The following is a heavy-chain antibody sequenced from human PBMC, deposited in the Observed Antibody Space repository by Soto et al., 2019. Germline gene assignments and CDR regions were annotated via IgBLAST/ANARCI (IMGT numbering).Heavy chain of an antibody. CDR3: ARPPYRYDSIGYVDGMDV. D-gene: IGHD3-22*01. CDR2: MNPNSGNT. CDR1: GYSFTSYD. J-gene: IGHJ6*02. Sequence: QVQLVQSGAEVKKPGASVKVSCKASGYSFTSYDINWVRQAPGQGLEWMGWMNPNSGNTGYAQKFQGRVTMTRDTSDTTAYTALRSLRSVSSVVYYVARPPYRYDSIGYVDGMDVWGQGTTVTVSS. V-gene: IGHV1-8*01.